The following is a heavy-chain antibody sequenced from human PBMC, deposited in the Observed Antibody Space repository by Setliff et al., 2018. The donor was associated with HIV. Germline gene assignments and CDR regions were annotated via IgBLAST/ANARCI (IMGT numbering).Heavy chain of an antibody. CDR1: GGSISSGDYY. D-gene: IGHD2-21*01. CDR2: IYYSGST. CDR3: AQMSISASVYFDY. Sequence: LSLTCTVSGGSISSGDYYWSWIRQSPGKGLEWIGYIYYSGSTYYNPSLESRVTISVDTSNNQFSLRLKSVTAADTAVYFCAQMSISASVYFDYWGQGTLVTVSS. J-gene: IGHJ4*02. V-gene: IGHV4-30-4*08.